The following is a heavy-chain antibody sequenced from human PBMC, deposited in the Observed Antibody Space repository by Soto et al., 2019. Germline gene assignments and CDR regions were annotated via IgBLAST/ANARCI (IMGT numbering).Heavy chain of an antibody. V-gene: IGHV3-11*06. CDR2: ISSSSSYT. CDR3: ARETYYGSGSYLDY. Sequence: PGGSLRLSCAASGFTFRDYYMSWIRQAPGKGLEWVSYISSSSSYTNYADSVKGRFTISRDNAKNSLYLQMNSLRAEDTAVYYCARETYYGSGSYLDYWGQGTLVTVSS. CDR1: GFTFRDYY. J-gene: IGHJ4*02. D-gene: IGHD3-10*01.